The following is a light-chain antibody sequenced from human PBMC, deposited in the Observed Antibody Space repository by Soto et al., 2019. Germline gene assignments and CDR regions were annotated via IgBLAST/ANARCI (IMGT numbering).Light chain of an antibody. CDR2: DAS. Sequence: DIQMTQSPSTLSASVGDRVTITCRASQSISGCLAWYQQKPGKAPKLLIYDASSLESGVPSRFSGSGSGTEFTLTISSLQPDDFATYYCQQYNAYSWTFGPGTKVDIK. CDR3: QQYNAYSWT. J-gene: IGKJ1*01. CDR1: QSISGC. V-gene: IGKV1-5*01.